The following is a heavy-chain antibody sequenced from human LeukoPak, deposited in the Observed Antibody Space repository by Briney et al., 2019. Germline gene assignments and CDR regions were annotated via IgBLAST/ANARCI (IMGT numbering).Heavy chain of an antibody. D-gene: IGHD1-7*01. J-gene: IGHJ4*02. CDR3: ARHLGMYNWNYAGEGGFDY. CDR2: IYYSGNT. V-gene: IGHV4-39*01. CDR1: GGSISSSSYY. Sequence: PSETLSLTSTVSGGSISSSSYYWGWIRQPPGKGLEWIGTIYYSGNTYYNPSLKSRVTISVDTSKNQFSLKLSSVTAADTAVYYCARHLGMYNWNYAGEGGFDYWGQGTLVTVSS.